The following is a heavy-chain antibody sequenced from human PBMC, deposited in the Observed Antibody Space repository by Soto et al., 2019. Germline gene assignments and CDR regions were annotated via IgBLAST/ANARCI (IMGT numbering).Heavy chain of an antibody. CDR2: IWYDGSNK. D-gene: IGHD3-10*01. Sequence: GGSLRLSCAASGFTFSSYGMHWVRQAPGKGLEWVAVIWYDGSNKYYADSVKGRFTISRDNSKNTLYLQMNSLRAEDTAVYYCAGFARGSDLYYYGMDVWGQGTTVTVSS. J-gene: IGHJ6*02. V-gene: IGHV3-33*01. CDR3: AGFARGSDLYYYGMDV. CDR1: GFTFSSYG.